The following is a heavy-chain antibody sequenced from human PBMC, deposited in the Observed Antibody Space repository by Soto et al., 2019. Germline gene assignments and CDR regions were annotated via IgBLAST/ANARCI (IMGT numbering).Heavy chain of an antibody. Sequence: SETLSLTCTVSGGSISSSSYYWGWIRQPPGKGLEWIGSIYYSGSTYYNPSLKSRVTISVDTSKNQFSLKLSSVTAADTAVYYCARHVDAATYNWFDPWGQGTLVTVSS. V-gene: IGHV4-39*01. D-gene: IGHD2-21*01. CDR1: GGSISSSSYY. CDR3: ARHVDAATYNWFDP. J-gene: IGHJ5*02. CDR2: IYYSGST.